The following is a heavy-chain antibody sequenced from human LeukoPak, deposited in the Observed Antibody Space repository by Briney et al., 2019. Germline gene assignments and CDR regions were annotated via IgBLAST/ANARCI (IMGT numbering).Heavy chain of an antibody. CDR2: MYYSGST. V-gene: IGHV4-31*03. CDR1: GGSISSGTYY. Sequence: PSETLSLTCTVSGGSISSGTYYWSWIRQHPGKGLEWIGYMYYSGSTYYNPSLKSRVTISVDTSKNQFSLKPSSVTAADTAVYHSAREAYYYDSSGSFIPNYFDYWGQGTLVTVSS. J-gene: IGHJ4*02. CDR3: AREAYYYDSSGSFIPNYFDY. D-gene: IGHD3-22*01.